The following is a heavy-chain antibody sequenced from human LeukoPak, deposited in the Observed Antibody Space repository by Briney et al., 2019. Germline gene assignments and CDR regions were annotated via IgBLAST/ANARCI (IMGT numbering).Heavy chain of an antibody. V-gene: IGHV3-53*01. CDR3: ARTMVAPRSYDAFDI. D-gene: IGHD4/OR15-4a*01. CDR1: GFNVSSNY. Sequence: GGSLRLSCAASGFNVSSNYMSWVRQAPGKGLEWVSIIYKDGSTYYADSVKGQFIISRDTSKNTLYLQINSLTVEDTAVYYCARTMVAPRSYDAFDIWGQGTMVTVSS. CDR2: IYKDGST. J-gene: IGHJ3*02.